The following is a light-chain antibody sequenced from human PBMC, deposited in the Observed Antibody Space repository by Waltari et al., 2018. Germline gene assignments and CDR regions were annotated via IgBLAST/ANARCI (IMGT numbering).Light chain of an antibody. CDR1: KVGNKD. J-gene: IGLJ2*01. CDR2: QNS. CDR3: QVWDGNSVV. Sequence: SYDLTQPPSVSVSPGETANIACSGHKVGNKDVCWYQQKPGQSPVLIVYQNSRRPSGIPERFSGSNSGNTATLMISGTQTIDEADYYCQVWDGNSVVFGGGTKLAVL. V-gene: IGLV3-1*01.